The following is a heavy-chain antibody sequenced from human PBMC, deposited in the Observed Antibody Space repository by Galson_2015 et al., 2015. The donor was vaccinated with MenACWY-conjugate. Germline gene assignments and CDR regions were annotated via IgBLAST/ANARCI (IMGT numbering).Heavy chain of an antibody. CDR3: ARQRSGGSSEFDY. CDR1: GFTLSSNT. J-gene: IGHJ4*02. V-gene: IGHV3-74*01. CDR2: INIEGITT. D-gene: IGHD6-6*01. Sequence: SLRLSCAASGFTLSSNTMNWVRQAPGKGLVWVSRINIEGITTAYADSVKGRFTISRDDAENTLYLQMNSLRAEDTAVYYCARQRSGGSSEFDYWGQGTLVTVSS.